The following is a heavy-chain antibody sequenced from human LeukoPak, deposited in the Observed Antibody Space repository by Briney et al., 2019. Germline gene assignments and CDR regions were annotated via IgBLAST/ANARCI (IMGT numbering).Heavy chain of an antibody. CDR1: GFTFSSYA. CDR2: ISGSGGST. D-gene: IGHD6-13*01. V-gene: IGHV3-23*01. CDR3: AKDFGLIAAAGTFDY. J-gene: IGHJ4*02. Sequence: TGGSLRLSCAASGFTFSSYAMSWVRQAPGKGLEWVSAISGSGGSTYYADSVKGRFTISRDNSKNTLYLQMNSLRAEDTAVYYCAKDFGLIAAAGTFDYWGQGTLVTVSS.